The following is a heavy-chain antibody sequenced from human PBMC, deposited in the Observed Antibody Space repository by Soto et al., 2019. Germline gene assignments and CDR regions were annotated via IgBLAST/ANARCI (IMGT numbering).Heavy chain of an antibody. V-gene: IGHV3-7*01. CDR1: SGFTFRSYW. D-gene: IGHD6-19*01. CDR2: IKQDGSEK. Sequence: EVQLVESGGGLVQPGGSLRLSCAASSGFTFRSYWMNWVRQAPGKGLEWVANIKQDGSEKNYGDSVKGRFTISWDNAKNSLYLQMNGLRADDTAVYYCAGGGGWESDSWGQGTLVIVSS. J-gene: IGHJ4*02. CDR3: AGGGGWESDS.